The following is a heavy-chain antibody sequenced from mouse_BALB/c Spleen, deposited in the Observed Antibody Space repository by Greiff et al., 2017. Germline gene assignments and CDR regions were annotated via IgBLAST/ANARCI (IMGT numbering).Heavy chain of an antibody. CDR2: ISSGGGST. V-gene: IGHV5-12-1*01. J-gene: IGHJ3*01. Sequence: EVQLVESGGGLVQPKGSLKLSCAASGFAFSSYDMSWVRQTPEKRLEWVAYISSGGGSTYYPDTVKGRFTISRDNAKNTLYLQMSSLKSEDTAMYYCAGPFYDGYYAWFAYWGQGTLVTVSA. D-gene: IGHD2-3*01. CDR1: GFAFSSYD. CDR3: AGPFYDGYYAWFAY.